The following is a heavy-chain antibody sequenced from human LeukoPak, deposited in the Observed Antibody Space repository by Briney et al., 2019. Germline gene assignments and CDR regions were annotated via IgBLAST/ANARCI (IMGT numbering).Heavy chain of an antibody. D-gene: IGHD6-19*01. CDR2: INPSGST. CDR3: ARDTGSGWYHY. V-gene: IGHV4-4*07. J-gene: IGHJ4*02. CDR1: GGSISSYY. Sequence: PSETLSLTCTVSGGSISSYYWSWIRQPAGKGLEWIGRINPSGSTNYNPSLKSRVTMSVDTSKNQFSLKLSSVTAADTAVYFCARDTGSGWYHYWGQGTLATVSS.